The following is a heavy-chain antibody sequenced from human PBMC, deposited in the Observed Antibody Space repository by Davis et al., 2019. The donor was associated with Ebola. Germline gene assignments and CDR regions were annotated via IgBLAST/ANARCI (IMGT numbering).Heavy chain of an antibody. CDR2: ISGSGGDP. V-gene: IGHV3-23*01. CDR1: GFSFSTYG. Sequence: GESLKISCAASGFSFSTYGMHWVRQAPGKGLEWVSRISGSGGDPHYADSVKGRFTISRDNSKNTLYLQMNSLRAEDTAVYYCASRRGGPQNGWDILAGYPWGQGTLVTVSS. D-gene: IGHD3-9*01. CDR3: ASRRGGPQNGWDILAGYP. J-gene: IGHJ4*02.